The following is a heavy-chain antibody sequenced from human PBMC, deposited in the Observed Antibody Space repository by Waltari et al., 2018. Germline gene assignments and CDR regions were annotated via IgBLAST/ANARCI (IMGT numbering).Heavy chain of an antibody. J-gene: IGHJ4*02. D-gene: IGHD2-15*01. CDR2: IYYSGST. CDR3: ASYCSGGSCYPGFDY. V-gene: IGHV4-59*11. Sequence: QVQLQESGPGLVKPSETLSLTCTVSGGSISSHYWSWIRQPPGKGLEWIGYIYYSGSTNDNPSLKMRVNISVDTSKNQFSLKLSSVTAADTAVYYCASYCSGGSCYPGFDYWGQGTLVTVSS. CDR1: GGSISSHY.